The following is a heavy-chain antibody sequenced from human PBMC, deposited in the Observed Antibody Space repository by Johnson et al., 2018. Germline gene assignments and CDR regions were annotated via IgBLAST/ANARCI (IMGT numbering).Heavy chain of an antibody. D-gene: IGHD2-15*01. V-gene: IGHV3-33*01. CDR2: IWYDGSNK. J-gene: IGHJ3*02. CDR3: ARGYCSGGSCVMRGALDI. CDR1: GFTFSTYG. Sequence: QVRLVQSGGGVVQPGRSLRLSCAASGFTFSTYGMHWVRQAPGKGLEWVAVIWYDGSNKYYVDSVKGRFTISRVNSKNTLYLQMNSLRAEDTAVYYFARGYCSGGSCVMRGALDIWGQGTMVTVSP.